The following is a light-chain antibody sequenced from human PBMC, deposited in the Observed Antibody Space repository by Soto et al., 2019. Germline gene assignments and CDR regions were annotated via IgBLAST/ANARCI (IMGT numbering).Light chain of an antibody. V-gene: IGLV2-23*02. Sequence: QSALTQPASVSGSPGQSVTISCSGTSNDVGSYNLVSWYQQHPGQAPKLLISEVTKRPSGVSNRFSGSKSGNTASLTISGLQAEDEDDYYCCSYAGGTTFVLFGGGTKLTVL. CDR2: EVT. CDR1: SNDVGSYNL. CDR3: CSYAGGTTFVL. J-gene: IGLJ2*01.